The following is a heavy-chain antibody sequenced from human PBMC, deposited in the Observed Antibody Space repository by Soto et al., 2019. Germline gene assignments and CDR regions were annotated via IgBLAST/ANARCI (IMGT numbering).Heavy chain of an antibody. V-gene: IGHV3-23*01. CDR2: ISGSGGST. Sequence: EVQLLESGGGLVQPGGSLRLACAASGFTFSSYAMSLVRQAPGKGLEWVSAISGSGGSTYYADSVKGRFTISRDNSKNTLYLQMNSLRAEDTAVYYCAKDIFATTAYYFDYWGQGPLVTVSS. CDR1: GFTFSSYA. J-gene: IGHJ4*02. CDR3: AKDIFATTAYYFDY. D-gene: IGHD5-12*01.